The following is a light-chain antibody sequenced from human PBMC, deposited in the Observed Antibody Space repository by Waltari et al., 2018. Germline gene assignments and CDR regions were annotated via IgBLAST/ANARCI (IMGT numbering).Light chain of an antibody. CDR3: SSYTTSSAPGV. CDR1: ASDVGPSVF. V-gene: IGLV2-14*01. Sequence: QSALTQPASVSGSPGQSITISCSGTASDVGPSVFFHWYQQHPGKAPHLIIYEVSNRPAGISNRCSASKSGNTASLTISGLQAEDEADYYCSSYTTSSAPGVFGTGTRVTVL. CDR2: EVS. J-gene: IGLJ1*01.